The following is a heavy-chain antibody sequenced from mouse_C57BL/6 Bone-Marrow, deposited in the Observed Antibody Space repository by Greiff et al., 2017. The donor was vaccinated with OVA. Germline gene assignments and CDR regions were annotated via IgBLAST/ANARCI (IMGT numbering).Heavy chain of an antibody. CDR2: IHPNSGST. D-gene: IGHD2-2*01. J-gene: IGHJ1*03. V-gene: IGHV1-64*01. Sequence: QVQLQQPGAELVKPGASVKLSCKASGYTFTSYWMHWVKQRPGQGLEWIGMIHPNSGSTNYNEKFKSKATLTVDKSSSTAYMQLSSLTSEDSAVYYCARPPGGYRYWYFDVWGTGTTVTVSS. CDR1: GYTFTSYW. CDR3: ARPPGGYRYWYFDV.